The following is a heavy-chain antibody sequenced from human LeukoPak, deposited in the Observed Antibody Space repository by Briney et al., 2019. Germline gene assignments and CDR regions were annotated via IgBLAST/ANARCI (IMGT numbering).Heavy chain of an antibody. D-gene: IGHD4-17*01. CDR3: ARVNGDNYYYYYYMDV. V-gene: IGHV4-34*01. J-gene: IGHJ6*03. CDR2: INHSGST. Sequence: NPSETLSLTCAVYGGSFSGYYWSWIRQPPGKGLEWIGEINHSGSTNYNPSLKSRVTISVDTSKNQFSLKLSSVTAADTAVYYCARVNGDNYYYYYYMDVWGKGTTVTVSS. CDR1: GGSFSGYY.